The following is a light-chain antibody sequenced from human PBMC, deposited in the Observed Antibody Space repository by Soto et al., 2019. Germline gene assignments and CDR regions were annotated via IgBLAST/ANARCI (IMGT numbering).Light chain of an antibody. CDR1: SSDVGGHNY. Sequence: QSVLTQPASVSGSPGQSITISCTGTSSDVGGHNYVSWYQQHPGKAPKLLIYEVTNRPAGVSSRFSASKSGNTASLAISELQAEDEADYYCLSYTSSGAQVFGGGTKLTVL. CDR2: EVT. CDR3: LSYTSSGAQV. J-gene: IGLJ3*02. V-gene: IGLV2-14*01.